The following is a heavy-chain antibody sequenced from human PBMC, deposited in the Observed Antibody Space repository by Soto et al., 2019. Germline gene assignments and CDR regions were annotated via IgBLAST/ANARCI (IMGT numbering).Heavy chain of an antibody. Sequence: QLQLQESGPGLVKPSETLSLTCTVSGGSISSSSYYWGWIRQPPGKGLEWIGSIYYSGSTYYNPSLKSRVTISVDTSKNQFSLKLSSVTAADTAVYYCARHVLSVAAPTIDYWGQGTLVTVSS. J-gene: IGHJ4*02. D-gene: IGHD6-6*01. V-gene: IGHV4-39*01. CDR1: GGSISSSSYY. CDR3: ARHVLSVAAPTIDY. CDR2: IYYSGST.